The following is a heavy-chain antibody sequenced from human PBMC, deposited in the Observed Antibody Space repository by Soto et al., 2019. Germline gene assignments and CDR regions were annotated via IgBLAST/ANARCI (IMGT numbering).Heavy chain of an antibody. CDR1: GFMFSHDW. CDR2: XXXGXSXV. Sequence: GGSLRLSCAASGFMFSHDWMSWVRQGPGKGLEXIARXXXGXSXVXYXXXVEGRFTITRDNAKNMLFLEMHSLTVEDTAVYYCARERTSKGGLDVWGQGTTVTVSS. CDR3: ARERTSKGGLDV. J-gene: IGHJ6*02. V-gene: IGHV3-74*01.